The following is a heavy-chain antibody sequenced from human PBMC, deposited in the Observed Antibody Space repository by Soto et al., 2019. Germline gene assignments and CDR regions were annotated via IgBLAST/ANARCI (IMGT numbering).Heavy chain of an antibody. D-gene: IGHD6-13*01. J-gene: IGHJ4*02. Sequence: SETLSLTCTVSGGSISSSSYYWGWIRQPPGKGLEWIGSIYYSGSTYYNPSLKSRVTISVDTSKNQFSLKLSSVTAADTAVYYCARRVSLYYFDYWGQGTLVTVSS. CDR3: ARRVSLYYFDY. CDR1: GGSISSSSYY. CDR2: IYYSGST. V-gene: IGHV4-39*01.